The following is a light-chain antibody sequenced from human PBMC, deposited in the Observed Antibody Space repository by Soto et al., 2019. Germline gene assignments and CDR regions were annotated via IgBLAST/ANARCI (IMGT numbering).Light chain of an antibody. CDR3: VMYMNTGISV. Sequence: QTVVTQEPSFSVSPGGTFTLTGGLSSGSVSADYFTTWYQQTPGQAPRTLIYNTNTRSSGVPDRFSGSILGNKAALTITGAQADDESDYYCVMYMNTGISVFGGGTKLTVL. CDR2: NTN. V-gene: IGLV8-61*01. J-gene: IGLJ3*02. CDR1: SGSVSADYF.